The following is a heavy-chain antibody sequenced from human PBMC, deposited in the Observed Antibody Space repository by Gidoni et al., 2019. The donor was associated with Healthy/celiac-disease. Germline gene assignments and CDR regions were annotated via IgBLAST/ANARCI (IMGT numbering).Heavy chain of an antibody. CDR3: ASTAADFWSVRVWFDP. D-gene: IGHD3-3*01. J-gene: IGHJ5*02. V-gene: IGHV3-20*03. Sequence: RFTISRDNAKNSLYLQMNSLRAEDTALYYCASTAADFWSVRVWFDPWGQGTLVTVSS.